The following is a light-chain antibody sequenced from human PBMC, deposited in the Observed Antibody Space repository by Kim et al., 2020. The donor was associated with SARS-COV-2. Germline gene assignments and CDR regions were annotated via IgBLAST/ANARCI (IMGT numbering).Light chain of an antibody. CDR3: QHYGSSLQIA. Sequence: EIVLTQSPGTLSLSPGERATLSCRASQSISNSYLAWYQQKPGQAPRLLIYGASSRATGVPDRFSVSVSGTDFTLTISRLEPEDLAVYYCQHYGSSLQIAFGQGTRLEIK. V-gene: IGKV3-20*01. CDR2: GAS. J-gene: IGKJ5*01. CDR1: QSISNSY.